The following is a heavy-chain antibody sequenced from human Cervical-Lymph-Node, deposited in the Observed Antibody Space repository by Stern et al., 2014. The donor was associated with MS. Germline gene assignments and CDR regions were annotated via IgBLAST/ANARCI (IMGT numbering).Heavy chain of an antibody. J-gene: IGHJ3*02. D-gene: IGHD4-17*01. V-gene: IGHV4-30-2*01. CDR2: IYHSGST. CDR1: GGSISSGGYS. CDR3: ARSSVTTPNAFDI. Sequence: LVESGSGLVKPSQTLSLTCAVSGGSISSGGYSWSWIRQPPGKGLEWIGYIYHSGSTYYNPSLKSRVTISVDRSKNQFSLKLSSVTAADTAVYYCARSSVTTPNAFDIWGQGTMVTVSS.